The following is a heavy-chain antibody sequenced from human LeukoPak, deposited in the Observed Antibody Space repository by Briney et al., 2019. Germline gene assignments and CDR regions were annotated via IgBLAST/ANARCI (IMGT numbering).Heavy chain of an antibody. Sequence: GGSLRLSCAASGFTFSSYAMSWVRQAPGKGLEWVSAISGSGGSTYYADSVKGRFTISRDNSKNTLYLQMNSLRAEDTAVYYCAKHIAAAGDYYHGMDVWGQGTTVTVSS. CDR2: ISGSGGST. D-gene: IGHD6-13*01. CDR1: GFTFSSYA. CDR3: AKHIAAAGDYYHGMDV. V-gene: IGHV3-23*01. J-gene: IGHJ6*02.